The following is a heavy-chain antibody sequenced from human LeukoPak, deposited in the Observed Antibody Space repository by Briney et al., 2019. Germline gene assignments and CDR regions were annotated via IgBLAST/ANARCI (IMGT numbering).Heavy chain of an antibody. J-gene: IGHJ4*02. CDR1: GFTFGSYG. V-gene: IGHV3-30*02. CDR2: IRYDGSNK. D-gene: IGHD5-12*01. CDR3: AKDSGYSGYNSGFDY. Sequence: GGSLRLSCAASGFTFGSYGMHWVRQAPGKGLEWVAFIRYDGSNKYYADSVKGRFTISRDNSKNTLYLQMNSLRAEDTAVYYCAKDSGYSGYNSGFDYWGQGTLVTVSS.